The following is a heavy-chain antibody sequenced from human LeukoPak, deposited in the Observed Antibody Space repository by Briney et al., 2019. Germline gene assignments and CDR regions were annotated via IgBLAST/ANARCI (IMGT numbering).Heavy chain of an antibody. CDR3: ARRGGGYSYGGGYYYYYMDV. V-gene: IGHV3-48*04. Sequence: GGSLRLSCAASGFTFSSYSMNWVRQAPGKGLEWVSYISSSSSTIYYADSVKGRFTISRDNAKNSLYLQMNSLRAEDTAVYYCARRGGGYSYGGGYYYYYMDVWGKGTTVTVSS. D-gene: IGHD5-18*01. J-gene: IGHJ6*03. CDR1: GFTFSSYS. CDR2: ISSSSSTI.